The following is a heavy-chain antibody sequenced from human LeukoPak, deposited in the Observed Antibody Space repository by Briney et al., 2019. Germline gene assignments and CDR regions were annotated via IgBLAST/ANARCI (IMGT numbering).Heavy chain of an antibody. D-gene: IGHD6-13*01. Sequence: SETLSLTCTVSGGSISSYYWSWIRQPPGKGLEWIGYIYYSGSTNYNPSLKSRVTISVDTSKNQFSLKLNSVTAADTAVYYCARHGTYTYTSSCHYWGQGTLVTVSS. V-gene: IGHV4-59*08. CDR1: GGSISSYY. CDR3: ARHGTYTYTSSCHY. J-gene: IGHJ4*02. CDR2: IYYSGST.